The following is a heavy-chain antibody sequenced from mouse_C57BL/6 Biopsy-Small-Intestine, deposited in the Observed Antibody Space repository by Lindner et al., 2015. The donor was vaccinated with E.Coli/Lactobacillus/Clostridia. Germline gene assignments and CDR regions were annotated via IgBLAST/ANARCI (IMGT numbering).Heavy chain of an antibody. CDR2: IDPENGGT. J-gene: IGHJ1*03. Sequence: VQLQESGAELVRPGASVKLSCTVSGFNIKDDYMHWVKQRPEQGLEWIGWIDPENGGTEYASKFQGKATITADTSSNTAYLQLGSLTSEDTAVYYCTGGREWYFDVWGTGTTVTVSS. D-gene: IGHD3-3*01. CDR3: TGGREWYFDV. V-gene: IGHV14-4*01. CDR1: GFNIKDDY.